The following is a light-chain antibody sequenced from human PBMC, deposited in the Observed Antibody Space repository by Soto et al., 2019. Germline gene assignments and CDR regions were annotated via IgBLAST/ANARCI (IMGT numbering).Light chain of an antibody. CDR1: QSVSSY. Sequence: EIVLTQSPATLSLSPGERPTLSCSSSQSVSSYLAWYQQKPGQAPRLLIYDASNRATGIPARFSGSGSGTDFTLTISSLEPEDFAVYYCQQRSNWPPITLGQGTRLEIK. J-gene: IGKJ5*01. V-gene: IGKV3-11*01. CDR2: DAS. CDR3: QQRSNWPPIT.